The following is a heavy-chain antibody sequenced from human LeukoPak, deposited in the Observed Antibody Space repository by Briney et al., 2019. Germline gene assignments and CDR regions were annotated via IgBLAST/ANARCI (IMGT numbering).Heavy chain of an antibody. V-gene: IGHV3-30-3*01. CDR2: ISYDGSNK. CDR1: GFTVSSNY. D-gene: IGHD6-13*01. J-gene: IGHJ4*02. CDR3: ARDPNPYSSSWYFDY. Sequence: GGSLRLSCAASGFTVSSNYMSWVRQAPGKGLEWVAVISYDGSNKYYADSVKGRFTISRDNSKNTLYLQMNSLRAEDTAVYYCARDPNPYSSSWYFDYWGQGTLVTVSS.